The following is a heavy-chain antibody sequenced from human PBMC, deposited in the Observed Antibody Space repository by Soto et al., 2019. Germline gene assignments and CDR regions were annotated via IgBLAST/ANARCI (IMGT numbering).Heavy chain of an antibody. CDR2: VYYSGSA. CDR1: GGSISSFY. J-gene: IGHJ5*02. D-gene: IGHD2-2*02. CDR3: ARVSQLYPSLFDP. Sequence: SETLSLTSTVSGGSISSFYWSWVRHPPGKGLEWIGYVYYSGSANYNPALMSRVSISLDPSKKQCSLQLTSVTAADTAVYYCARVSQLYPSLFDPWGQGTLVTVSS. V-gene: IGHV4-59*01.